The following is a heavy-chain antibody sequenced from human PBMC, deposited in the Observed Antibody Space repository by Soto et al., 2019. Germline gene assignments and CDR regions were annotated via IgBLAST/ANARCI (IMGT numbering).Heavy chain of an antibody. V-gene: IGHV1-18*01. CDR1: GYTFSSYV. CDR3: ARGGRRLGWFEH. D-gene: IGHD6-25*01. Sequence: QVQLMQSRPEVKTPGASVKLSCKASGYTFSSYVITWVRQAPGQGLEWMGWISPFNYNTNYAQKFQGRVTMTTDTSTNTAYMELRSLRSDVAAVYYCARGGRRLGWFEHWGQGTLVTVSS. CDR2: ISPFNYNT. J-gene: IGHJ5*02.